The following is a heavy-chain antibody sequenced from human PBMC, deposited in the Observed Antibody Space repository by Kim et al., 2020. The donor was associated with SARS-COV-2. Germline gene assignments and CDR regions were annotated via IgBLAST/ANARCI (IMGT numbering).Heavy chain of an antibody. CDR2: IYYSGST. CDR1: GGSISSSSFY. CDR3: ARADNWNYGGPDY. Sequence: SETLSLTCTVSGGSISSSSFYWGWIRQPPGKGLEWIGSIYYSGSTYYNPSLKSRVTISVDTSKKQFSLKLSSVTAADTAIYYCARADNWNYGGPDYWGQGTLVTVSS. D-gene: IGHD1-7*01. J-gene: IGHJ4*02. V-gene: IGHV4-39*01.